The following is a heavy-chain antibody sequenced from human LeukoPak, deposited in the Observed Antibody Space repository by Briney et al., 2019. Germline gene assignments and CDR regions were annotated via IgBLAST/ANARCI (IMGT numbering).Heavy chain of an antibody. J-gene: IGHJ1*01. CDR2: ISGTCTST. CDR1: GFTFSDYA. V-gene: IGHV3-23*01. CDR3: AKENYDYSKYQH. D-gene: IGHD4-11*01. Sequence: QPGXXLLLSCGGAGFTFSDYAMSWVRQAEGKGLEWVSVISGTCTSTNCAHPVKGRFTISRDNSKNVLYLQMNSLRAEDTAVYYCAKENYDYSKYQHWGQGTLVTVSS.